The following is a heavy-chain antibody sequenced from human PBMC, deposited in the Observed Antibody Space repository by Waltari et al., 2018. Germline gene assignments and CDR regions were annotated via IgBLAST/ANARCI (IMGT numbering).Heavy chain of an antibody. D-gene: IGHD6-13*01. J-gene: IGHJ4*02. V-gene: IGHV4-59*11. CDR2: IYYSGST. Sequence: QVQLQESGPGLVKPSETLSLTCTVSGGSISSHYWSWIRQPPGKGLEWIGYIYYSGSTNYNPSLKSRVTISVDTSKNQFSLKLSSVTAADTAVYYCARGGSSWYSLGYWGQGTLVTVSS. CDR3: ARGGSSWYSLGY. CDR1: GGSISSHY.